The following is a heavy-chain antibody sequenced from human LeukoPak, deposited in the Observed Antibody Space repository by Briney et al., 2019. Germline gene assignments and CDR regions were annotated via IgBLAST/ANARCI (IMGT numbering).Heavy chain of an antibody. V-gene: IGHV1-69*05. CDR3: ASDSYYYDSSGHYYFGV. Sequence: SVKVSCKASGGTFSSYAISWVRQAPGQGLEWVGRIIPIFGTANYAQKFQGRVTITTDESTSTAYMELSSLRSEDTAVYYCASDSYYYDSSGHYYFGVWGQGTLVTVSS. D-gene: IGHD3-22*01. CDR1: GGTFSSYA. CDR2: IIPIFGTA. J-gene: IGHJ4*02.